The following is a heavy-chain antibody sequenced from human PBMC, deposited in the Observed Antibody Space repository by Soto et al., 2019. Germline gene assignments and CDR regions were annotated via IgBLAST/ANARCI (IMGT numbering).Heavy chain of an antibody. CDR3: ARLRYSSPPYYYYYMDV. D-gene: IGHD5-18*01. Sequence: HPGGSLRLSCAASGFTFSSYWMSWVRQAPGKGLEWVANIKQDGSEKYYVDSVKGRFTISRDNAKNSLYLQMNSLRAEDTAVYYCARLRYSSPPYYYYYMDVWGKGTTVTVSS. CDR1: GFTFSSYW. V-gene: IGHV3-7*01. J-gene: IGHJ6*03. CDR2: IKQDGSEK.